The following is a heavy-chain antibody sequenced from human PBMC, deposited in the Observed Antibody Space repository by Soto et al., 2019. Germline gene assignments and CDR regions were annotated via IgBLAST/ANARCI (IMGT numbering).Heavy chain of an antibody. D-gene: IGHD6-19*01. CDR3: GRGLAVAGTGYYNMDV. J-gene: IGHJ6*02. CDR1: GDSVSSNSAA. CDR2: TYYRSKWYN. V-gene: IGHV6-1*01. Sequence: SQTLSLTCAISGDSVSSNSAAWNWIRQSPSRGLEWLGRTYYRSKWYNDYAVSVKSRITINPDTSKNQFSLQLNSVTPEDTAVYYCGRGLAVAGTGYYNMDVWGQGTTVTVSS.